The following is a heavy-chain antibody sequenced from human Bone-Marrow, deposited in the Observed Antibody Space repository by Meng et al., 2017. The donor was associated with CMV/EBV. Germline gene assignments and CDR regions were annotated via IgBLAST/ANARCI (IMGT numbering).Heavy chain of an antibody. CDR3: ARDRWAGSDVFDI. Sequence: GGSLRLSCAASGFTFSSYWMSWVRQAPGKGLEWVANIKQDGSKKYYVDSVKGRFTISRDNTKNSLYLQMNGLRAEDTAVYYCARDRWAGSDVFDIWGQGTMVTVAS. V-gene: IGHV3-7*01. CDR2: IKQDGSKK. D-gene: IGHD1-26*01. CDR1: GFTFSSYW. J-gene: IGHJ3*02.